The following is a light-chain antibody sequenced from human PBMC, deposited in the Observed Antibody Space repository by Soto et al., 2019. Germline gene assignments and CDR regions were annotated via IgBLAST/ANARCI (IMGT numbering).Light chain of an antibody. CDR2: SAA. CDR1: QSISSY. Sequence: EIQMTQSPSSLSSSAGERVTITCRASQSISSYLYWYQQKPGKAPTRLIYSAATLQSGGPSRFSGSGSGTDFNLTISSLQPEDYATSDCQQSYSTPRLSFGGGTKVEIK. J-gene: IGKJ4*01. CDR3: QQSYSTPRLS. V-gene: IGKV1-39*01.